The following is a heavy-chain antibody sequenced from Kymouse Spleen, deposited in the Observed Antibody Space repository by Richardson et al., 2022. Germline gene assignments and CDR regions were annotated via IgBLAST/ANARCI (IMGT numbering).Heavy chain of an antibody. V-gene: IGHV3-74*01. J-gene: IGHJ6*02. CDR2: INSDGSST. D-gene: IGHD1-7*01. Sequence: EVQLVESGGGLVQPGGSLRLSCAASGFTFSSYWMHWVRQAPGKGLVWVSRINSDGSSTSYADSVKGRFTISRDNAKNTLYLQMNSLRAEDTAVYYCARGWNFYYYYYYGMDVWGQGTTVTVSS. CDR3: ARGWNFYYYYYYGMDV. CDR1: GFTFSSYW.